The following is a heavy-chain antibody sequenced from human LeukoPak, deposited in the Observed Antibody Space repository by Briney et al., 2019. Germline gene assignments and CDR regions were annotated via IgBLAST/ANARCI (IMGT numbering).Heavy chain of an antibody. CDR3: AMNWSDAGVFDY. CDR1: GYTFTSYG. CDR2: ISAYNGNT. V-gene: IGHV1-18*01. J-gene: IGHJ4*02. Sequence: ASVKVSCKASGYTFTSYGISWVRQAPGQGLEWMGWISAYNGNTNYAQKLQGRVTMTTDTSTSTAYMELRSLRSDDTAVYYCAMNWSDAGVFDYWGQGTLVTVSS. D-gene: IGHD1-1*01.